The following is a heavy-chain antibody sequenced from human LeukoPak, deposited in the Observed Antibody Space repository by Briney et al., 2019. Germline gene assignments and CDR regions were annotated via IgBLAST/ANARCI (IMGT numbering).Heavy chain of an antibody. CDR3: ARGPYSSNWYVDY. V-gene: IGHV3-48*03. D-gene: IGHD6-13*01. Sequence: GGSLKLSCAASGFTLSSYEMNWVRLAPGKGLEWISYISRTGNSIYYADSVKGRFTVSRDSAKNSLYLQMNSLRAEDTAVYYCARGPYSSNWYVDYWGQGTLVTVAS. J-gene: IGHJ4*02. CDR1: GFTLSSYE. CDR2: ISRTGNSI.